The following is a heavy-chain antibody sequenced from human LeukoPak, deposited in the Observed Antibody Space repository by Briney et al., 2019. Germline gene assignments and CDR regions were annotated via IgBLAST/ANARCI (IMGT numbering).Heavy chain of an antibody. CDR1: GGTLSSYA. CDR3: ARSDIVATITDWFDP. V-gene: IGHV1-69*05. Sequence: SGKVSCQASGGTLSSYAISWVRHALGQGLEWMGRILPIFGTANYAQKFQGRVTITTDETTSTAYMQLSSLRAEETAVYYCARSDIVATITDWFDPWGQGTLVTVSS. CDR2: ILPIFGTA. J-gene: IGHJ5*02. D-gene: IGHD5-12*01.